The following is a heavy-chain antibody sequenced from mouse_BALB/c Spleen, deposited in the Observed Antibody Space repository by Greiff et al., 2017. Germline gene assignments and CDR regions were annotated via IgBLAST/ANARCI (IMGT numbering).Heavy chain of an antibody. D-gene: IGHD1-1*01. CDR1: GYTFTSYW. CDR2: IFPGTGTT. V-gene: IGHV1S132*01. Sequence: QVQLKQPGAELVKPGASVKLSCKTSGYTFTSYWIQWVKQRPGQGLGWIGEIFPGTGTTYYNEKFKGKATLTIDTSSSTAYMQLSSLTSEDSAVYFCARRGSSHWYFDVWGAGTTVTVSS. CDR3: ARRGSSHWYFDV. J-gene: IGHJ1*01.